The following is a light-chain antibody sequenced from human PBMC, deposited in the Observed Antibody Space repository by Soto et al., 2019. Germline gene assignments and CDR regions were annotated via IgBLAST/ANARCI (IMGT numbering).Light chain of an antibody. CDR1: SSDVGGYNY. Sequence: QSALTQPPSASGSPGQSVTLSCTGTSSDVGGYNYVSWYQQHPGKAPKLMISEVSKRPSGVPDRFSGSKSGNTASLTVSGLQAEDEADYYCSSCAGNNNVVFGGGTKLTVL. CDR3: SSCAGNNNVV. J-gene: IGLJ2*01. CDR2: EVS. V-gene: IGLV2-8*01.